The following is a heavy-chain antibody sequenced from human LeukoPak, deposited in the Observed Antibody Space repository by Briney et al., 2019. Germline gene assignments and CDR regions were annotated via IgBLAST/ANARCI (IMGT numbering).Heavy chain of an antibody. V-gene: IGHV3-7*01. D-gene: IGHD6-19*01. CDR3: ARTWAGAFFDY. Sequence: GGSLRLSCAASGFTFSSYWMSWVRQAPGKGLEWVANIKQDGSEKYYVDSVKGRFTISRDNAKNSLYLQMNSPRAEDTAVYYCARTWAGAFFDYWGQGTLVTVSS. CDR1: GFTFSSYW. J-gene: IGHJ4*02. CDR2: IKQDGSEK.